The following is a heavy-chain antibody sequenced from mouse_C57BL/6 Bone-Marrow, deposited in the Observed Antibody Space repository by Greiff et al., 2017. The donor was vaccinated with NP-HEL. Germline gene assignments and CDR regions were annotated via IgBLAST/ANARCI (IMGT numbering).Heavy chain of an antibody. CDR1: GYTFTSYG. CDR3: ARSPIYYYGSSFFDY. Sequence: VKLMESGAELARPGASVKLSCKASGYTFTSYGISWVKQRTGQGLEWIGEIYPRSGNTYYNEKFKGKATLTADKSSSTAYMELRSLTSEDSAVYFCARSPIYYYGSSFFDYWGQGTTLTVSS. J-gene: IGHJ2*01. D-gene: IGHD1-1*01. CDR2: IYPRSGNT. V-gene: IGHV1-81*01.